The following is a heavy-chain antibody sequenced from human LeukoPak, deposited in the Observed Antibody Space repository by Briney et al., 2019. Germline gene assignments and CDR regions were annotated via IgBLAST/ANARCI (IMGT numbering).Heavy chain of an antibody. Sequence: GGSLRLSCAASGFTFSSYGMHWVRQAPGKGLEWVAVIWYDGSNKYYADSVKGRFTISRDNSKNTLYLQMNSLRAEDTAVYYCARDGYYYGSGTDDAFDIWGQGTMVTVSS. CDR1: GFTFSSYG. CDR3: ARDGYYYGSGTDDAFDI. CDR2: IWYDGSNK. J-gene: IGHJ3*02. V-gene: IGHV3-33*01. D-gene: IGHD3-10*01.